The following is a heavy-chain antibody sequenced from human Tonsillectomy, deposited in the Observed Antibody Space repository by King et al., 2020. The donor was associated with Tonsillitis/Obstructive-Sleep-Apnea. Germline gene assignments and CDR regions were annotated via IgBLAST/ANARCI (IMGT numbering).Heavy chain of an antibody. CDR1: GYTFTSYY. V-gene: IGHV1-46*01. Sequence: QLVQSGAEVKKPGASVKVSCKASGYTFTSYYMHWVRQAPGQGLEWMGIINPSGGSTSYAQKFQGRVTMTRDTSTSTVYMELSSLRSEDTAVYYCARDISGYDFERAFDIWGQGTMVTVSS. CDR2: INPSGGST. CDR3: ARDISGYDFERAFDI. D-gene: IGHD5-12*01. J-gene: IGHJ3*02.